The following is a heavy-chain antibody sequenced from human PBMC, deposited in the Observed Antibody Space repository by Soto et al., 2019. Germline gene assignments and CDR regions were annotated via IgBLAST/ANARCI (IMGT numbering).Heavy chain of an antibody. D-gene: IGHD6-19*01. V-gene: IGHV2-70*11. Sequence: SGPTLVNPTQTLTLTCTFSGFSLSTSGMCVSWIRQPPGKALEWLARIDWDDDKYYSTSLKTRLTISKDTSKNQVVLTMTNMDPVDTATYYCARIIAVAGTPQYYFDYWGQATLVTVSS. CDR2: IDWDDDK. CDR3: ARIIAVAGTPQYYFDY. J-gene: IGHJ4*02. CDR1: GFSLSTSGMC.